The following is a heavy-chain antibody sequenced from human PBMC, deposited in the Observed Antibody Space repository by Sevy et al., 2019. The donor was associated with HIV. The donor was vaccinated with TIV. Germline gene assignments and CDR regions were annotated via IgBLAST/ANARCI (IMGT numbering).Heavy chain of an antibody. CDR2: IYSGGST. Sequence: GGSLRLSCAASGFTVSSNYMSWVRQAPGKGLEWVSVIYSGGSTYYADSVKGRFTISRDNSKNTLYLQMNSLRAEDTEVYYCAREARGSSSWEDYYYYYGMDVWGQGTTVTVSS. D-gene: IGHD6-13*01. J-gene: IGHJ6*02. CDR3: AREARGSSSWEDYYYYYGMDV. CDR1: GFTVSSNY. V-gene: IGHV3-53*01.